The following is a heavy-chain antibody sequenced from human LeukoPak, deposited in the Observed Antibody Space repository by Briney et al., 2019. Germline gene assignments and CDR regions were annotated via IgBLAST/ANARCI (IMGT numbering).Heavy chain of an antibody. CDR3: ARAKKRSGRSRNFYLDV. CDR1: DDPINSGVYY. J-gene: IGHJ6*03. V-gene: IGHV4-61*09. Sequence: SETLSLTXTVSDDPINSGVYYWNWIRQPAGKGLEWIGHIYTSGTTTNSNPSLKSRVAISLDTSKNHFSLKLSSVTAADTAVYYCARAKKRSGRSRNFYLDVWGKGTTVTVSS. D-gene: IGHD1-26*01. CDR2: IYTSGTTT.